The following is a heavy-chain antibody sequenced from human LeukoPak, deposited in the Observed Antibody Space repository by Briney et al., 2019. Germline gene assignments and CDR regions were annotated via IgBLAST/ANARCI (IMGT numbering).Heavy chain of an antibody. CDR1: GFTFTTYS. CDR2: ISTTSRYT. V-gene: IGHV3-21*01. D-gene: IGHD1-26*01. CDR3: ARDWTYSGSDDAFDI. Sequence: GGSLRLSCAASGFTFTTYSMNWVRQAPGKGLEWVSSISTTSRYTYYADSVKGRFTISRDNAKNSLSLQMNSLRPEDTAVYYCARDWTYSGSDDAFDIWGQGTMVTVSS. J-gene: IGHJ3*02.